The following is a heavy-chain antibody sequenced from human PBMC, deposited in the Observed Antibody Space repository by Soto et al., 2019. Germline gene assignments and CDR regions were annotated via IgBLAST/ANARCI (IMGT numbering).Heavy chain of an antibody. J-gene: IGHJ3*02. CDR1: GYTFTGYY. D-gene: IGHD1-1*01. V-gene: IGHV1-2*04. CDR2: INPNSGGT. CDR3: ARASWNDAVWPFDI. Sequence: ASVKVSCKASGYTFTGYYMHWVRQAPGQGLEWMGWINPNSGGTNYAQKFQGWVTMTRDTSISTAYMELSRLRSDDTAVYYCARASWNDAVWPFDIWGQGTMVTVSS.